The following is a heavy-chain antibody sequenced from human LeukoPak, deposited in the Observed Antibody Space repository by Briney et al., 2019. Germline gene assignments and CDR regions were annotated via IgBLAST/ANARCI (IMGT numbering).Heavy chain of an antibody. J-gene: IGHJ4*02. CDR3: AKDNYYDSSGYYSY. V-gene: IGHV3-23*01. CDR2: ISGSGGST. Sequence: PGGSLRLSCAASGFTFSSYGMSWVRQAPGKGLEWVSAISGSGGSTYYADSVKGRFTISRDNSKNTLYLQMNSLRAEDTAVYYCAKDNYYDSSGYYSYWGQGTLVTVSS. D-gene: IGHD3-22*01. CDR1: GFTFSSYG.